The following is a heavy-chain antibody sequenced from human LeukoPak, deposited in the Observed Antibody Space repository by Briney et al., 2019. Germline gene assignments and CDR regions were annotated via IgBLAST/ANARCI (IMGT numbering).Heavy chain of an antibody. CDR2: FDPEDGET. CDR1: GYTFTSYG. J-gene: IGHJ4*02. V-gene: IGHV1-18*01. D-gene: IGHD3-22*01. CDR3: ARATEDYYDSSGYIDY. Sequence: GASVKVSCKASGYTFTSYGISWVRQAPGKGLEWMGGFDPEDGETIYAQKFQGRVTMTTDTSTSTAYMELRSLRSDDTAVYYCARATEDYYDSSGYIDYWGQGTLVTVSS.